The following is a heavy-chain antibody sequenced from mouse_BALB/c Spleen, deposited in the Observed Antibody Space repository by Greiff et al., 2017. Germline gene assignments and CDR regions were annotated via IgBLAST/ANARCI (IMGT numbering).Heavy chain of an antibody. D-gene: IGHD2-4*01. CDR1: GYTFTSYW. CDR3: ARGYDYDFDY. CDR2: INPSNGRT. V-gene: IGHV1S81*02. J-gene: IGHJ2*01. Sequence: VQLHQSGAELVKPGASVKLSCKASGYTFTSYWMHWVKQRPGQGLEWIGEINPSNGRTNYNEKFKSKATLTVDKSSSTAYMQLSSLTSEDSAVYYCARGYDYDFDYWGQGTTLTVSS.